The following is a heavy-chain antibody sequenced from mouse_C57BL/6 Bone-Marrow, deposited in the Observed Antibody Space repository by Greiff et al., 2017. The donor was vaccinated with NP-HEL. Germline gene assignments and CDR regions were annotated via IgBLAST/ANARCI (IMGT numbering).Heavy chain of an antibody. CDR1: GYTFTGYW. J-gene: IGHJ1*03. V-gene: IGHV1-9*01. Sequence: VHLVESGAELMKPGASVKLSCKATGYTFTGYWIEWVKQRPGHGLEWIGEILPGSGSTNYIEKFKGKATFTADTSSNTAYMQLSSLTTEDSAIYYCARRNWYFDVWGTGTTVTVSS. CDR2: ILPGSGST. CDR3: ARRNWYFDV.